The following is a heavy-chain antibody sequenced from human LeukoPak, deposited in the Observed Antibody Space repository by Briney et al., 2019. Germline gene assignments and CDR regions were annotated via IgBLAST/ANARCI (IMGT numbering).Heavy chain of an antibody. J-gene: IGHJ5*02. V-gene: IGHV3-30-3*01. Sequence: PGGSLRLSCAASGFTFSSYAMHWVRQAPGKGLEWVAVISYDGSNKYYADSVKGRFTISRDNSKNTLYLQMNSLRAEDTAVYYCARDRLNGSSDWFDPWGQGTLVTVSS. CDR1: GFTFSSYA. D-gene: IGHD6-13*01. CDR3: ARDRLNGSSDWFDP. CDR2: ISYDGSNK.